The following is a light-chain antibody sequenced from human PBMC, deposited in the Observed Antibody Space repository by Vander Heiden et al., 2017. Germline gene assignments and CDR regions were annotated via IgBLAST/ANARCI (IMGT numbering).Light chain of an antibody. V-gene: IGLV2-11*01. J-gene: IGLJ2*01. Sequence: QSALTQPRAVSGSPGQSVTISCTGTSSDVGAYNYVSWYQQHPGKAPILIIYDVSGRPSGVPDRFSGSKSDNTASLTISGLQAEDEADYFCCSYSASYTLVLFGGGTKLTFL. CDR2: DVS. CDR3: CSYSASYTLVL. CDR1: SSDVGAYNY.